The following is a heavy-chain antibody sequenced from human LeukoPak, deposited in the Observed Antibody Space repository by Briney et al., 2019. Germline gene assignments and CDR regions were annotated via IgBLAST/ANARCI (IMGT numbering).Heavy chain of an antibody. Sequence: PSETLSLTCSVSGYSISSGYYWGWIRQPPGKGLEWIGSIYHSGSAYYNPSLKSRVTISVDTSKNQFSLKLSSVTAADTAVHFGAGLSGSYHYWGQGTLVTVSS. CDR1: GYSISSGYY. CDR3: AGLSGSYHY. CDR2: IYHSGSA. V-gene: IGHV4-38-2*01. D-gene: IGHD1-26*01. J-gene: IGHJ4*02.